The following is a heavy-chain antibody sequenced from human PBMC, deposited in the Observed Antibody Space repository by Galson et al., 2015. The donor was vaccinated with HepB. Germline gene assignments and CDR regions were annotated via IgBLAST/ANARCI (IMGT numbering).Heavy chain of an antibody. Sequence: SLRLSCAASGFTFSNYAMNWVRQAPGKGLEWVSAITGSGGSTYYADSVKGRFTISRDNSKNTLYLQMNSLRAEDTAVYYCAKFAGSGWKNWFDSWGQGTLVTVSS. CDR2: ITGSGGST. CDR1: GFTFSNYA. V-gene: IGHV3-23*01. CDR3: AKFAGSGWKNWFDS. J-gene: IGHJ5*01. D-gene: IGHD6-19*01.